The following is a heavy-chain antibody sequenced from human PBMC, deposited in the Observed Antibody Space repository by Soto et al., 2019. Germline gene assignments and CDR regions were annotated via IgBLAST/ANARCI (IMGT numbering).Heavy chain of an antibody. J-gene: IGHJ6*02. V-gene: IGHV3-64D*06. CDR3: LGYYYGSGSYNGMDV. CDR1: GFTFSSYA. D-gene: IGHD3-10*01. Sequence: GGSLRLSCSASGFTFSSYAMHWVRQAPGKGLEYVSAISSNGGSTYYADSVKGRFTISRDNSKNTLYLQMSSLRAEDTAVYYCLGYYYGSGSYNGMDVWGQGTTVTVSS. CDR2: ISSNGGST.